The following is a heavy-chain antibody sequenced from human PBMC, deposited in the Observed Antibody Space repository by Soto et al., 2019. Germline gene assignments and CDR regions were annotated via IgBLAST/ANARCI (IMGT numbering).Heavy chain of an antibody. CDR1: GYSFTSYW. CDR2: IHPSEFDT. Sequence: PGESLKISCKGTGYSFTSYWIAWVRQMPGKGLEWMGIIHPSEFDTRYSPSFQGQVTISADKSINTAYLQWSSLMASDTAMYYCAIHSTGYEDSWGQGTLVTVSS. D-gene: IGHD5-12*01. V-gene: IGHV5-51*01. CDR3: AIHSTGYEDS. J-gene: IGHJ5*02.